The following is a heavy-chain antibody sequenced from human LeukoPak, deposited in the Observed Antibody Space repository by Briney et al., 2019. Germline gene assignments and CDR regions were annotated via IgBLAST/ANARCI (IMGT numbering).Heavy chain of an antibody. J-gene: IGHJ3*02. V-gene: IGHV4-59*08. D-gene: IGHD4-17*01. CDR2: IYYSGST. CDR1: GGSISSYY. Sequence: PSETLSLTCTVSGGSISSYYWSWIRQPPGKGLEWIGYIYYSGSTNYNPSLKSRVTISVDTSKNQFSLKLSSVTAADTAVYYCARPTVTALGAAFDIWGQGTMVTVSS. CDR3: ARPTVTALGAAFDI.